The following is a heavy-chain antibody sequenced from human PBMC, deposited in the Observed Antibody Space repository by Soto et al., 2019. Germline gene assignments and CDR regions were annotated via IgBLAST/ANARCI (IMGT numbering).Heavy chain of an antibody. D-gene: IGHD5-18*01. V-gene: IGHV3-23*01. Sequence: GGSLRLSCAASGFTFSSYAMSWVRQAPGKGLEWVSAISGSGGSTYYADSVKGRFTISRDNSKNTLYLQMNSLRAEDTAVYYCAKDRQGGCSYGQLDYWGQGTLVTVSS. CDR2: ISGSGGST. J-gene: IGHJ4*02. CDR3: AKDRQGGCSYGQLDY. CDR1: GFTFSSYA.